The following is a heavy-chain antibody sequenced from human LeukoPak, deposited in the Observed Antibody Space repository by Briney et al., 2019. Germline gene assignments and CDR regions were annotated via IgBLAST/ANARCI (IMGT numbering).Heavy chain of an antibody. CDR1: GFTFSSYA. CDR3: AKYRDIVVVPAVYNWFDP. CDR2: ISGSGGST. Sequence: GGSLRLSCAASGFTFSSYAMSWARQAPGKGLEWVSAISGSGGSTYYADSVKGRFTISRDNSKNTLYLQMNSLRAEDTAVYYCAKYRDIVVVPAVYNWFDPWGQGTLVTVSS. V-gene: IGHV3-23*01. J-gene: IGHJ5*02. D-gene: IGHD2-2*01.